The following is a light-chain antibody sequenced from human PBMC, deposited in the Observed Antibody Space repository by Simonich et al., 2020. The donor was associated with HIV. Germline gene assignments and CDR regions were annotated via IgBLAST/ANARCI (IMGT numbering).Light chain of an antibody. J-gene: IGKJ5*01. CDR2: LGS. CDR3: MQALQTRT. Sequence: DIVMTQSPLSLPVTPGEPASISCRSSQSLLNSSGYNYLDWYLQNPGQSPQLLIYLGSNRASGVPDRFSGSGSGTDFTLKISRVEAEDVGVYYCMQALQTRTFGQGTRLDIK. CDR1: QSLLNSSGYNY. V-gene: IGKV2-28*01.